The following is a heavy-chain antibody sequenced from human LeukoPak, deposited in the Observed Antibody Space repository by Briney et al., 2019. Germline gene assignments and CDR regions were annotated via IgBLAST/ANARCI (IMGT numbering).Heavy chain of an antibody. D-gene: IGHD3-22*01. CDR1: GGTFSSYA. V-gene: IGHV1-69*04. CDR3: AKYYDSSGYLDAFDI. CDR2: IIPILGIA. J-gene: IGHJ3*02. Sequence: GSSVKVSCKASGGTFSSYAISWVRQAPGQGLEWMGRIIPILGIANYAQKFQGRVTITADKSTSTAYMELSSLRSEDTAVYYCAKYYDSSGYLDAFDIWGQGTMVTVSS.